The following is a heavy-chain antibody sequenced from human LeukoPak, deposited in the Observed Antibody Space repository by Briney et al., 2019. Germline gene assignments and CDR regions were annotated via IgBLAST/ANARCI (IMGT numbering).Heavy chain of an antibody. Sequence: GGSLRPSCAASGFTFSSYWMHWVRQAPGKGLVWVSRINSDGSSTSYADSVKGRFTISRDNAKNTLYLQMNSLRAEDTAVYYCARGPYSSGWLSIDYWGQGTLVTVSS. CDR1: GFTFSSYW. CDR2: INSDGSST. J-gene: IGHJ4*02. D-gene: IGHD6-19*01. CDR3: ARGPYSSGWLSIDY. V-gene: IGHV3-74*01.